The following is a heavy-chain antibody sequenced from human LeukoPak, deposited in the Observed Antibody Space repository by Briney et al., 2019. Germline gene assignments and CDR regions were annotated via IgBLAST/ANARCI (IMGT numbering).Heavy chain of an antibody. J-gene: IGHJ4*02. V-gene: IGHV3-21*01. D-gene: IGHD1/OR15-1a*01. CDR2: ISGSSSYI. CDR3: ARNIL. Sequence: GGSLRLSCAASGFTFSTYAMNWVRQAPGKGLEWVSVISGSSSYIYYADSVKGRFTISRDNAKNSLYLQMNSLRAEDTAVYYCARNILWGQGTLVTVSS. CDR1: GFTFSTYA.